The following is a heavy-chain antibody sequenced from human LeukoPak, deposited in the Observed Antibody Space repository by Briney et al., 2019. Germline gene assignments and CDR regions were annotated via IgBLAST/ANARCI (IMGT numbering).Heavy chain of an antibody. D-gene: IGHD3-22*01. CDR3: AKRGVVIRVILVGFHKEAYYFDS. V-gene: IGHV3-23*01. CDR2: ISDTGGRT. CDR1: GITLSNYG. Sequence: GGPLRLSCAVSGITLSNYGMTWVRQAPGKGLEWVAGISDTGGRTYYADSVKGRFTISRDNPKNTLYPQMNSLRAEDTAVYFCAKRGVVIRVILVGFHKEAYYFDSWGQGALVTVSS. J-gene: IGHJ4*02.